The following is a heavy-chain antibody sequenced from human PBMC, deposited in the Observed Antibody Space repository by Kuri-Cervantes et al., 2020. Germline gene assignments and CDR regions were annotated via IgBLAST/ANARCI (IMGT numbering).Heavy chain of an antibody. CDR1: GYTFTWYA. Sequence: ASVKVSCKASGYTFTWYAIHWVRQAPGQRPEWMGWINAGNGGTKYSQKFHDRVTITTDESTSTAYMELSSLRSEDTAVYYCARAGHYYGSGSYYMSLDYWGQGTLVTVSS. CDR3: ARAGHYYGSGSYYMSLDY. CDR2: INAGNGGT. J-gene: IGHJ4*02. V-gene: IGHV1-3*01. D-gene: IGHD3-10*01.